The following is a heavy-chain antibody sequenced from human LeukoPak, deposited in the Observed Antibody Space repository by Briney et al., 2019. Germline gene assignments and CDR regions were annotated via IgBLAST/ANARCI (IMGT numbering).Heavy chain of an antibody. D-gene: IGHD2-2*02. V-gene: IGHV4-34*01. CDR1: GGSFSGYY. Sequence: PSETLSLTCAVYGGSFSGYYWSWIRQPPGKGLEWIGEINHSGSTNYNPSLKSRVTISVDTSKNQFSLKLSSVTAADTAVYYCARHGYCSSTSCYNLMSFGRWVSFDIWGQGTMVTVSS. CDR3: ARHGYCSSTSCYNLMSFGRWVSFDI. CDR2: INHSGST. J-gene: IGHJ3*02.